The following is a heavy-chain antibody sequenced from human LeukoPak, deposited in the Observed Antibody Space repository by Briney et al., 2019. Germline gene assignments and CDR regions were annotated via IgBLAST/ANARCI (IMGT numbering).Heavy chain of an antibody. CDR3: ARGAYYYED. V-gene: IGHV3-48*01. Sequence: TGGSLRLSCAASGFTFSSHSMNWVRKAPGKGLEWVSYISSSSGAIYYADSVKGRFTISRDNAKNSLYLQMNSLRAEDTAVYYCARGAYYYEDWGQGTLVTVSS. CDR1: GFTFSSHS. J-gene: IGHJ4*02. CDR2: ISSSSGAI. D-gene: IGHD3-22*01.